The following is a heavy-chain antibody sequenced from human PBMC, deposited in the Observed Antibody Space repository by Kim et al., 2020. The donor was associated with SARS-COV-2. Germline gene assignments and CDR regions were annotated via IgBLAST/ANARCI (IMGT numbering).Heavy chain of an antibody. Sequence: SGKGRFTISRDNAKNSLYLQMNSLRAEDTALYYCAKAPYSGSWAPSFDYWGQGTLVTVSS. V-gene: IGHV3-9*01. D-gene: IGHD1-26*01. CDR3: AKAPYSGSWAPSFDY. J-gene: IGHJ4*02.